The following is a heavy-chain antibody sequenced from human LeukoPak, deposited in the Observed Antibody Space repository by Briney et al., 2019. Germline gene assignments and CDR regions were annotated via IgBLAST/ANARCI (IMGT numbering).Heavy chain of an antibody. Sequence: GGSLRLSCAASGFTFSSYGMHWVRQAPGKGLEWVAFIRYDGSNEYYPDSVKGRFTISRDNSKNTLYLQMNSLTSEDTAVYYCAKVKTDILIPDSWGQGTLVTVSS. CDR2: IRYDGSNE. V-gene: IGHV3-30*02. CDR1: GFTFSSYG. J-gene: IGHJ4*02. D-gene: IGHD2-21*02. CDR3: AKVKTDILIPDS.